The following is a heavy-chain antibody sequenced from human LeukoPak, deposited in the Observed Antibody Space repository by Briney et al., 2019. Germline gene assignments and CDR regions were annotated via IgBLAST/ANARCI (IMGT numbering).Heavy chain of an antibody. J-gene: IGHJ6*02. D-gene: IGHD6-13*01. Sequence: GGSLRLSCAASGFTFSSYGMHWVRQAPGKGLEWVAVIWYDGSNKYYADCVKGRFTISRDNSKNTLYLQMNSLRAEDTAVYYCARELVQGLYYYGMDVWGQGTTVTVSS. CDR2: IWYDGSNK. V-gene: IGHV3-33*01. CDR1: GFTFSSYG. CDR3: ARELVQGLYYYGMDV.